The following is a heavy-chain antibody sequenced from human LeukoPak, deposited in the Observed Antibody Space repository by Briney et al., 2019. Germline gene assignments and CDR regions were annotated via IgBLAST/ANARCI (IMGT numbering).Heavy chain of an antibody. Sequence: GGSLRLSCAASGFTFNTYAMSWVRQAPGKGLEWVSAISGSGGSTYHADSVKGRFTISRDNSKNTLYLQLNSLRAEDTAVYYCAKDTQRDGYNKCLFDYWGQGTLVTVSS. CDR3: AKDTQRDGYNKCLFDY. V-gene: IGHV3-23*01. D-gene: IGHD5-24*01. CDR2: ISGSGGST. CDR1: GFTFNTYA. J-gene: IGHJ4*02.